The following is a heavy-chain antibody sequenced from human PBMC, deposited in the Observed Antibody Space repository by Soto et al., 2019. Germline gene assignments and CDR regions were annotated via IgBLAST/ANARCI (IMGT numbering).Heavy chain of an antibody. J-gene: IGHJ4*02. D-gene: IGHD3-3*01. CDR3: ARDGRFLDFLGGYFDY. Sequence: QVQLVQSGAEVKKPGASVKVSCKASGYTFTSYGISWVRQAPGQGLEWMGWISAYNGNTNYAQKLHGRVTMTTDTSTSTADMELRSLRSDDTAVYYCARDGRFLDFLGGYFDYWGQGTLVTVSS. V-gene: IGHV1-18*01. CDR1: GYTFTSYG. CDR2: ISAYNGNT.